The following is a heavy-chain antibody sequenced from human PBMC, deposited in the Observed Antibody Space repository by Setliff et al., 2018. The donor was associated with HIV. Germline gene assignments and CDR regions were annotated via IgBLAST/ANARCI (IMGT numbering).Heavy chain of an antibody. J-gene: IGHJ4*02. CDR3: ARRPPWPTGMEYCFDF. Sequence: SETLSLTCTVSGGSFTTYDWSWLRQPPGKELEWIGYFYTTGNTNYNPSLKSRFTISMDTSKNQFSLKLKAVTAADTAVYYCARRPPWPTGMEYCFDFWGQGTLVTVSS. CDR1: GGSFTTYD. D-gene: IGHD3-3*01. V-gene: IGHV4-4*09. CDR2: FYTTGNT.